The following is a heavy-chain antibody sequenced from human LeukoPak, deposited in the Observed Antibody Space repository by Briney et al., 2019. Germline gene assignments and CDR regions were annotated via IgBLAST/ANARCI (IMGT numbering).Heavy chain of an antibody. D-gene: IGHD2/OR15-2a*01. CDR3: TREIGGWFDP. CDR2: IRSKAYGGTA. CDR1: GFTFGDYA. V-gene: IGHV3-49*04. J-gene: IGHJ5*02. Sequence: GGSLRLSCTASGFTFGDYAMTWVRQAPGKGLEWVGSIRSKAYGGTAEYAATVKGRFTISRDDSKSIAYLQMNSLKTEDTAVYYCTREIGGWFDPWGQGTLVTVSS.